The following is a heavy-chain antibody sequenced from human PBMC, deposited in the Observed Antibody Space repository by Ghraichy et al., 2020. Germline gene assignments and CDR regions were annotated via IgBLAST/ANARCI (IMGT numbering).Heavy chain of an antibody. CDR1: GGSISSYY. J-gene: IGHJ3*02. Sequence: SETLSLTCTVSGGSISSYYCTWFRQPPGKGLEWIGYIYHSGSTNYNPSLKSRVTISVDTSKNQFSLKLNSVTAADTAVYYWARSSDWPRAFDIWGQGTMATVSS. CDR2: IYHSGST. CDR3: ARSSDWPRAFDI. D-gene: IGHD6-19*01. V-gene: IGHV4-59*01.